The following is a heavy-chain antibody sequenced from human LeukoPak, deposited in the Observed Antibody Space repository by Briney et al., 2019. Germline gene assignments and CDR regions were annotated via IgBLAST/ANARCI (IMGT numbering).Heavy chain of an antibody. J-gene: IGHJ4*02. Sequence: GGSLRLSCAASGFTFSSYAMSWVRQAPGKGLEWVSGISGSGGSTYYADSVKGRFTISRDNSKNTLYLQMNSLRAEDTAVYYCAKDSVPYYYGSGSYPDYWGQGTLVSVSS. CDR2: ISGSGGST. CDR3: AKDSVPYYYGSGSYPDY. V-gene: IGHV3-23*01. D-gene: IGHD3-10*01. CDR1: GFTFSSYA.